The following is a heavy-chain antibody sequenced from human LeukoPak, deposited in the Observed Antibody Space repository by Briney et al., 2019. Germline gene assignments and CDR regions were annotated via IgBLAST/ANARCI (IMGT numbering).Heavy chain of an antibody. CDR1: GFTFSSYS. CDR2: ISSSSSYI. D-gene: IGHD6-13*01. Sequence: GGSLRLSCAASGFTFSSYSMNWVRQAPGKGLEWVSSISSSSSYIYYADSVKGRFTISRDNAKNSLYLQMNSLRAEDTAVYYCARARIAAAGQVRYFDYWGQGTLVTVSS. V-gene: IGHV3-21*01. CDR3: ARARIAAAGQVRYFDY. J-gene: IGHJ4*02.